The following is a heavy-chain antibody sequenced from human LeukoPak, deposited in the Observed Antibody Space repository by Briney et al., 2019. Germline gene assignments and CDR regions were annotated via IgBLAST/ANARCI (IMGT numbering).Heavy chain of an antibody. CDR2: INSDGSST. V-gene: IGHV3-74*01. CDR1: GFTFSSYW. CDR3: AKGGFGYSYGPVDY. J-gene: IGHJ4*02. Sequence: GGSLRLSCAASGFTFSSYWMHWVRQAPGKGLVWVSRINSDGSSTSYADSVKGRFTISRDNSKNTLYLQMNSLRAEDTAVYYCAKGGFGYSYGPVDYWGQGTLVTVSS. D-gene: IGHD5-18*01.